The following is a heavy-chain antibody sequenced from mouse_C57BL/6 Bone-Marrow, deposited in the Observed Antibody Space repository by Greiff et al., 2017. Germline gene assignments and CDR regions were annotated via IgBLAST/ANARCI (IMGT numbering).Heavy chain of an antibody. CDR2: IYPRSGNT. D-gene: IGHD1-1*01. CDR1: GYTFTSYG. J-gene: IGHJ2*01. V-gene: IGHV1-81*01. CDR3: TKGRCSNYDY. Sequence: QVQLQQSGAELARPGASVKLSCKASGYTFTSYGISLVKQRTGQGLEWIGEIYPRSGNTYYNEKFKGKATLTADTSSSTAYMELRRLTSEDAAVYFCTKGRCSNYDYWGKGTTLTVSS.